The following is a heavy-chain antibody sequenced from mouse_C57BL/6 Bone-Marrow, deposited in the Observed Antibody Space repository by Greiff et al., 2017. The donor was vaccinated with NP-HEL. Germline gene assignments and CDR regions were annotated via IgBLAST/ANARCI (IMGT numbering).Heavy chain of an antibody. Sequence: VQLQQPGAELVKPGASVKMSCKASGYTFTSYWITWVKQRPGQGLEWIGDIYPGSGSTNYNEKFKSKATLTVDTSSSTAYMQLSSLTSEDAAVYYCARICCDSSEFAYWGQGTLVTVSA. D-gene: IGHD1-1*01. V-gene: IGHV1-55*01. CDR1: GYTFTSYW. CDR2: IYPGSGST. CDR3: ARICCDSSEFAY. J-gene: IGHJ3*01.